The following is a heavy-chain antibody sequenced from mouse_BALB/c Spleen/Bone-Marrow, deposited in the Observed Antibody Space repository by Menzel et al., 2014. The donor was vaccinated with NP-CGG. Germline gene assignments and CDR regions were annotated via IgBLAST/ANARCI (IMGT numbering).Heavy chain of an antibody. CDR1: GYTFTSYY. CDR2: IYLGNVNT. CDR3: ASGDY. J-gene: IGHJ2*01. Sequence: VKLLESGPELVKPGASVRISRKASGYTFTSYYIHWVKQRPGQGLEWIGWIYLGNVNTKYNEKFKGKATLTADKSSSTAYMQFSSLTSEDSAVYFCASGDYWGQGTTLTVSS. V-gene: IGHV1S56*01.